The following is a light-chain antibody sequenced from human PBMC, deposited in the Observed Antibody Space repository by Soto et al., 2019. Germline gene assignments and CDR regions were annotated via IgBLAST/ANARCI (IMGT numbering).Light chain of an antibody. J-gene: IGKJ4*01. Sequence: EIVMTQSPGTLSVSTGQGATLSCRASHSVDSNLAWYQQKPGEAPRLIIFGASTRPTGIPNRFSGSGSGTEFTLTISSLQSEDFDEDYCQQYDKWPLTFGGGTNVDIK. CDR3: QQYDKWPLT. CDR1: HSVDSN. V-gene: IGKV3D-15*01. CDR2: GAS.